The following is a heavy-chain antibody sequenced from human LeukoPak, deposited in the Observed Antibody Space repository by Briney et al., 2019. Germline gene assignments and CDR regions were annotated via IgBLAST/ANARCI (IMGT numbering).Heavy chain of an antibody. CDR1: GFTFSSYG. Sequence: GGSLRLSCAASGFTFSSYGMHWVRQAPGKGLEWVAVIWYDGSNKYYADSVKGRFTISRDNSKNTLYLQMNSLRAEDTAVYYCARGLSWDSSGYLDYWGQGTLVTVSS. CDR2: IWYDGSNK. V-gene: IGHV3-33*01. D-gene: IGHD3-22*01. CDR3: ARGLSWDSSGYLDY. J-gene: IGHJ4*02.